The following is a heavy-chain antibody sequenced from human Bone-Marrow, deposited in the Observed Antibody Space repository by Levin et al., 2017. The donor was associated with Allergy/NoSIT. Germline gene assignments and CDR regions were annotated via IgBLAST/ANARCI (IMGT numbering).Heavy chain of an antibody. Sequence: SCAASGFTFGRYGMHWARQAPGKGLEWVAVITDDGTNQYYGDSVKGRFTVSRDNSRNKLYLHMNSLRETDTAIYYCAKAPELARIGGAFDVRGQGTLVIVSS. CDR2: ITDDGTNQ. V-gene: IGHV3-30*18. CDR3: AKAPELARIGGAFDV. J-gene: IGHJ3*01. CDR1: GFTFGRYG. D-gene: IGHD5-24*01.